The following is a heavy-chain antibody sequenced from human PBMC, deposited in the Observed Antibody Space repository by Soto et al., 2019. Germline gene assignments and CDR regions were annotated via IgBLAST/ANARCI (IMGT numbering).Heavy chain of an antibody. Sequence: VQLVQSGAELKKSGASVTVSCKPSGYTFSTYGISWVRQAPGQGLEWMGWISASNGNTNYAQKFQGRVTMTTDTTTRTAYVGLRSLRSDDTAVYDCARDAVRYCTGGGCYQGYYYFAMGVWGQGTPVTVS. D-gene: IGHD2-8*02. V-gene: IGHV1-18*01. CDR2: ISASNGNT. CDR3: ARDAVRYCTGGGCYQGYYYFAMGV. J-gene: IGHJ6*02. CDR1: GYTFSTYG.